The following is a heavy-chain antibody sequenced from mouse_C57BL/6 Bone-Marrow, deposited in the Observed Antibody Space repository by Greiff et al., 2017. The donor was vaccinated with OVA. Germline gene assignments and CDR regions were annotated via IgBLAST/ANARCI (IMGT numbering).Heavy chain of an antibody. CDR3: ARETTVVDY. D-gene: IGHD1-1*01. CDR1: GFTFSSYG. J-gene: IGHJ2*01. V-gene: IGHV5-6*01. Sequence: EVKLQESGGDLVKPGGSLKLSCAASGFTFSSYGMSWVRQTPDKRLEWVATISSGGSYTYYPDSVKGRFTISRDNAKNTLYLQMSSLKSEDTAMYYCARETTVVDYWGQGTTLTVSS. CDR2: ISSGGSYT.